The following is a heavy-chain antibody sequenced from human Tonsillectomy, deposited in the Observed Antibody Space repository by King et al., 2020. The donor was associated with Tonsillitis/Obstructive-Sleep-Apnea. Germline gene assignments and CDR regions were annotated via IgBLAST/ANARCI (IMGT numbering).Heavy chain of an antibody. Sequence: VQLVESGGVVGQPGGSLRLSCAASGFTFDDYTMHWVRHAPGKGLEWVSLITWDGGRTNYADSVKGRFTISRDNSKNSLYLQMNSLRTEDTALYYCAKETSVEGLFDYWGQGTLVTVSS. CDR3: AKETSVEGLFDY. J-gene: IGHJ4*02. CDR1: GFTFDDYT. D-gene: IGHD6-19*01. CDR2: ITWDGGRT. V-gene: IGHV3-43*01.